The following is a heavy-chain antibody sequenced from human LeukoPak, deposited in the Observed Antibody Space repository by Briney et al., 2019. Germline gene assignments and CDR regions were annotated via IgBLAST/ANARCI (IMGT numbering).Heavy chain of an antibody. D-gene: IGHD3-9*01. Sequence: PSETLSLTCAVSGGSISSGGYSWSWIRHPPGKGLGWIGYIYHSGSTYYNPSLKSRVTISVDRSKNQFSLKLSSVTAADTAVYYCARGEYYDILTGYSHDAFDIWGQGTMVTVSS. CDR1: GGSISSGGYS. V-gene: IGHV4-30-2*01. J-gene: IGHJ3*02. CDR3: ARGEYYDILTGYSHDAFDI. CDR2: IYHSGST.